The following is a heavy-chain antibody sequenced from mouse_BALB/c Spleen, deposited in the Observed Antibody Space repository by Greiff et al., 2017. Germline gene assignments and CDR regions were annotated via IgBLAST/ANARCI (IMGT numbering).Heavy chain of an antibody. J-gene: IGHJ2*01. CDR2: IWAGGST. D-gene: IGHD2-2*01. CDR3: ARERDLYGYDWDFDY. V-gene: IGHV2-9*02. CDR1: GFSLTSYG. Sequence: QVQLKQSGPGLVAPSQSLSITCTVSGFSLTSYGVHWVRQPPGKGLEWLGVIWAGGSTNYNSALMSRLSISKDNSKSQVFLKMNSLQTDDTAMYYCARERDLYGYDWDFDYWGQGTTLTVSS.